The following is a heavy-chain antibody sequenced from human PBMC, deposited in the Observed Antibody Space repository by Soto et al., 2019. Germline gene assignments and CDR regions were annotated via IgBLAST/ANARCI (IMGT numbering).Heavy chain of an antibody. CDR2: INPNSGGT. CDR1: GYTFIGYY. D-gene: IGHD2-15*01. CDR3: ARDWVVVVVAAKGYYFDY. J-gene: IGHJ4*02. Sequence: ASVKVSCKASGYTFIGYYMHWVRQAPGQGLEWMGWINPNSGGTNYAQKFQGRVTMTRDTSISTAYMELSRLRSDDTAVYYRARDWVVVVVAAKGYYFDYWGQGTLVTVSS. V-gene: IGHV1-2*02.